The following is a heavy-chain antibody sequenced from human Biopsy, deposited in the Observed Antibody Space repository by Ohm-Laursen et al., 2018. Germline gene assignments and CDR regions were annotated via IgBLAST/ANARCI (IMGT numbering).Heavy chain of an antibody. CDR3: ARGSNEYGGLYFPH. Sequence: GTLSLTCIVSGGSFTGHYWTWIRQPPGKGLEWIGHITHTGYTSYKSSLKSRVTISLDTSRKHFSLRLTSLAAADTAVYYCARGSNEYGGLYFPHWGQGTLVTVSS. D-gene: IGHD4-23*01. V-gene: IGHV4-59*11. J-gene: IGHJ1*01. CDR2: ITHTGYT. CDR1: GGSFTGHY.